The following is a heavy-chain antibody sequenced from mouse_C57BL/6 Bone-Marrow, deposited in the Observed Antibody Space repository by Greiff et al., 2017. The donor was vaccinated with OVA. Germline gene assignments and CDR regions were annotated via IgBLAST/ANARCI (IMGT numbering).Heavy chain of an antibody. J-gene: IGHJ2*01. D-gene: IGHD1-1*01. V-gene: IGHV3-6*01. CDR3: ARSQDYYYVFDY. Sequence: EVQLQESGPGLVKPSQSLSLTCSVTGYSITSGYYWNWIRQFPGNKLEWMGYISYDGSNNYNPSLKNRISITRDTSKNQFFLKLKSVTTEDTATYYCARSQDYYYVFDYWGQGTTLTVSS. CDR2: ISYDGSN. CDR1: GYSITSGYY.